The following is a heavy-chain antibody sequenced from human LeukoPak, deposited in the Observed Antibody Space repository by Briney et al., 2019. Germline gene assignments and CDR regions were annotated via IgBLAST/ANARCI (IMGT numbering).Heavy chain of an antibody. V-gene: IGHV3-20*04. D-gene: IGHD4-17*01. CDR1: GFTFDDYG. CDR2: INWNGGST. CDR3: ARMRDYGASGAFDI. J-gene: IGHJ3*02. Sequence: GGSLRLSCAASGFTFDDYGMSWVRQAPGKGLEWVSGINWNGGSTGYADSVKGRFTISRDNAKNSLYLQMNSLRAEDTALYYCARMRDYGASGAFDIWGQGTMVTVSS.